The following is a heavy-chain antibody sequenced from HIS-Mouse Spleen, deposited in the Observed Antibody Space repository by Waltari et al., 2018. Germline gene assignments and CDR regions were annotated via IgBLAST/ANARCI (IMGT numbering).Heavy chain of an antibody. CDR3: ARDSGSYSFWYFDL. V-gene: IGHV1-69*01. CDR2: IIPIFGTA. Sequence: QLQLVQSGAEVKKPGSSVKVSCNASGGTFSSYAISWVRQAPGQGLGWMGGIIPIFGTANYAQKFQGRVTITADESTSTAYMELSSLRSEDTAVYYCARDSGSYSFWYFDLWGRGTLVTVSS. D-gene: IGHD1-26*01. J-gene: IGHJ2*01. CDR1: GGTFSSYA.